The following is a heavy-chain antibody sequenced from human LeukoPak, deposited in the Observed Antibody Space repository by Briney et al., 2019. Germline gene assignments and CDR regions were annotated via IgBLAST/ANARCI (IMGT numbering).Heavy chain of an antibody. CDR1: GGSISSGSYY. J-gene: IGHJ4*02. Sequence: SETLSLTCTVSGGSISSGSYYWSWIRQPAGKGLEWIGRIYTSGSTNYNPSLKSRVTISVDTSKNQFSLKLSSVTASDTAVYYCASELAGIFDYWGQGTLVTVSS. CDR2: IYTSGST. D-gene: IGHD3-10*01. CDR3: ASELAGIFDY. V-gene: IGHV4-61*02.